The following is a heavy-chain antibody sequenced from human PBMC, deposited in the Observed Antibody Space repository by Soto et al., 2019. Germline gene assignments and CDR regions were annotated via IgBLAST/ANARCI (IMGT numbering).Heavy chain of an antibody. CDR3: TKYSGTSSAPAA. Sequence: PGGSLRLSCAASGFSFSDSAMHWVRQASGKGLEWVGRIGSKGQNYATTYAASVKGRFITSTDESKNTAHLQMNSLKTEDTAVYYCTKYSGTSSAPAALGQGTLVTVSS. V-gene: IGHV3-73*01. J-gene: IGHJ5*02. CDR2: IGSKGQNYAT. CDR1: GFSFSDSA. D-gene: IGHD1-26*01.